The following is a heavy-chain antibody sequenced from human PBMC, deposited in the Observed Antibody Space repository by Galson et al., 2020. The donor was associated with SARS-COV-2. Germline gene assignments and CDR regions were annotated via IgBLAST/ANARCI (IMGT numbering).Heavy chain of an antibody. V-gene: IGHV3-21*01. CDR1: GFTFNSFT. J-gene: IGHJ4*02. CDR3: ARESSTTGYDPFDY. D-gene: IGHD5-12*01. Sequence: GGSLRLSCAASGFTFNSFTMNWVRQAPGKGLEWVSSISPSGIYIYDADSVKGRFTISRDNAKNSLYLQMNSLRVEDTAVYYCARESSTTGYDPFDYWGQGTLVTVSS. CDR2: ISPSGIYI.